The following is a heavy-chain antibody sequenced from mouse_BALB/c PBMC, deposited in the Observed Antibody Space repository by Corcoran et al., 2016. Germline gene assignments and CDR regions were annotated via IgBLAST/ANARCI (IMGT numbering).Heavy chain of an antibody. CDR1: GYTFTNYG. CDR3: ARFYYDYRYFDY. V-gene: IGHV9-1*02. CDR2: INTDTGEP. J-gene: IGHJ2*01. Sequence: QIQLVQSGPELKKPGETVKISCKASGYTFTNYGMNWVKEAPGKGLKWMGWINTDTGEPTYADDFKGRFAFSLETSASTAYLQINNLKNEEKDTYFCARFYYDYRYFDYWGQGTTLTVSS. D-gene: IGHD2-4*01.